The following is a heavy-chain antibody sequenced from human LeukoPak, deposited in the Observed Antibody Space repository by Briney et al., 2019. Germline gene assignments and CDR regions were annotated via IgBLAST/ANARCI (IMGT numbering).Heavy chain of an antibody. D-gene: IGHD6-13*01. CDR2: INWNGGST. J-gene: IGHJ5*02. V-gene: IGHV3-20*03. CDR3: ARDEGQQLQNWFDP. Sequence: GGSLRLSSAASGFTFDDYGMSWVRQAPGKGLEWVSGINWNGGSTGYADSVKGRFTISRDNAKNSLYLQMNSLRAEDTALYYCARDEGQQLQNWFDPWGQGTLVTVSS. CDR1: GFTFDDYG.